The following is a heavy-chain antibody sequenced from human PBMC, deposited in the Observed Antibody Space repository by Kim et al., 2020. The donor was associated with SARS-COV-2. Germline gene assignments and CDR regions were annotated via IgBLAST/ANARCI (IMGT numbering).Heavy chain of an antibody. Sequence: AQKFQGWVTMTRDTSISTAYMELSRLRSDDTAVYYCARVRRGYSYGPFDYWGQGTLVTVSS. V-gene: IGHV1-2*04. D-gene: IGHD5-18*01. CDR3: ARVRRGYSYGPFDY. J-gene: IGHJ4*02.